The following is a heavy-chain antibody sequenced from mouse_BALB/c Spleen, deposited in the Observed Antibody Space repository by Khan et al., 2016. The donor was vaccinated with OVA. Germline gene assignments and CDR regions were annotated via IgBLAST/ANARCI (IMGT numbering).Heavy chain of an antibody. V-gene: IGHV5-17*02. CDR1: GFTFSTYG. D-gene: IGHD1-1*01. J-gene: IGHJ2*01. Sequence: EVELVESGGGLVQPGGSRKLSCAASGFTFSTYGMHWVRQAPEKGLEWVAYISGDSSTVYYADTVKGRFTISRDNPKNTLFLQMTSLMSEDTARYYCATSYVYGDDFDYWGPGTTLTGSS. CDR2: ISGDSSTV. CDR3: ATSYVYGDDFDY.